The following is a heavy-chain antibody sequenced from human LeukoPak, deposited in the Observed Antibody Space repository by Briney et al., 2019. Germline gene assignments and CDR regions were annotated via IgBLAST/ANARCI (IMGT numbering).Heavy chain of an antibody. CDR2: ISYDGSNK. CDR3: AKAPYYHGSGSGFDY. D-gene: IGHD3-10*01. V-gene: IGHV3-30*18. J-gene: IGHJ4*02. CDR1: GFTFSSYG. Sequence: PGRSLRLSCAASGFTFSSYGMHWVRQAPGKGLEWVAVISYDGSNKYYADSVKGRFTISRDNSKNTLYLQMNSLRAEDTAVYYCAKAPYYHGSGSGFDYWGQGTLVTVSS.